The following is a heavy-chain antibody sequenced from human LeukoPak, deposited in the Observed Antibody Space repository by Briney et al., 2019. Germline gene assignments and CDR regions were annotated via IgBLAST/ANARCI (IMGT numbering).Heavy chain of an antibody. D-gene: IGHD3-3*01. CDR3: VREGPIRFLERIDY. Sequence: KSSETLSLTCAVSGGSINSGGYSWSWIRQPPGKGLECIGYLYNNAFTFYNPSLKSRVIMSLDTSKNQFSLRLSSVTAADTAVYYCVREGPIRFLERIDYWGQGTLVTVSS. J-gene: IGHJ4*02. CDR1: GGSINSGGYS. CDR2: LYNNAFT. V-gene: IGHV4-30-4*07.